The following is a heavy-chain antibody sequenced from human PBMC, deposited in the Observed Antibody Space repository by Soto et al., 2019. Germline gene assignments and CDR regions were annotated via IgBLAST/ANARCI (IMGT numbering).Heavy chain of an antibody. CDR3: ARPEVTTVNPYYLYGMHX. J-gene: IGHJ6*02. D-gene: IGHD4-17*01. CDR1: GFTFSSCS. CDR2: ISSSSSYI. V-gene: IGHV3-21*01. Sequence: GGSLRLSFTASGFTFSSCSMNWVRQAPGKGLAGVSSISSSSSYIYYAYSVKVRFTISRDKAKNSLYLQMNSLTAEDTAVYYCARPEVTTVNPYYLYGMHXWGQGSTVTVS.